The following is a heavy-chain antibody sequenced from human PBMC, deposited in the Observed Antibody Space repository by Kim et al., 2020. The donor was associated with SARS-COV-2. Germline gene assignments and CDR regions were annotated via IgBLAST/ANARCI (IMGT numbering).Heavy chain of an antibody. CDR1: GGSFSGYY. V-gene: IGHV4-34*01. CDR3: ARIPYYDFWSGYLGDNWFDP. D-gene: IGHD3-3*01. Sequence: SETPSLTCAVYGGSFSGYYWSWIRQPPGKGLEWIGEINHSGSTNYNPSLKSRVTISVDTSKNQFSLKLSSVTAADTAVYYCARIPYYDFWSGYLGDNWFDPWGQGTLVTVSS. J-gene: IGHJ5*02. CDR2: INHSGST.